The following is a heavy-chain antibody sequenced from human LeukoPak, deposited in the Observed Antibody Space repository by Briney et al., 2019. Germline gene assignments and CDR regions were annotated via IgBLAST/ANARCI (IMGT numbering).Heavy chain of an antibody. CDR3: AKGQRY. Sequence: SETLTLPCTVSGGPNSSGDYYWRWIRQPPGKGLEWIGYIYYSGSTYYNPSLKSRVTITVATSKNQFSLKLSSVTAADTAVYYCAKGQRYWGQGTLVTVSS. CDR1: GGPNSSGDYY. D-gene: IGHD5-18*01. CDR2: IYYSGST. V-gene: IGHV4-30-4*01. J-gene: IGHJ4*02.